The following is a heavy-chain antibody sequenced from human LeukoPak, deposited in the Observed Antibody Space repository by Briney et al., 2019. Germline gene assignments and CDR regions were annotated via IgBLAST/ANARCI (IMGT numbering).Heavy chain of an antibody. D-gene: IGHD2-15*01. CDR3: ASRPDQHLLYYFDY. Sequence: ASVKVSCKASGYTFTGYYMHWVRRAPGQGLEWMGWINPSSGGTKYAQKFQGRVTMTSDASISTAYMELSSLRSDDTAVYYCASRPDQHLLYYFDYWGQGALVTVPS. J-gene: IGHJ4*02. V-gene: IGHV1-2*02. CDR1: GYTFTGYY. CDR2: INPSSGGT.